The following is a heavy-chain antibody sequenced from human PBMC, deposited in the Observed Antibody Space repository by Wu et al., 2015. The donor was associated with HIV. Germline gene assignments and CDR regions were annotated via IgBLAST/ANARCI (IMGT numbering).Heavy chain of an antibody. D-gene: IGHD3/OR15-3a*01. CDR3: ARGDRFMPFCTGYSKNWFDP. CDR1: GYTFTDYN. Sequence: QVQLVQSGAEMKKPGASVKVSCTASGYTFTDYNVHWVRQVPGQGLQWMGNINANSGRTNYAENFQGRVAMTRDTSVNTVYLELETLTSDDTALYFCARGDRFMPFCTGYSKNWFDPSGDGTVVXVSS. V-gene: IGHV1-2*02. J-gene: IGHJ5*02. CDR2: INANSGRT.